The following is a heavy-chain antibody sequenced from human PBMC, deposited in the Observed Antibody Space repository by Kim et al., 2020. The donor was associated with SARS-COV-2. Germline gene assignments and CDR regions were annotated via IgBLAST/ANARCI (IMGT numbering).Heavy chain of an antibody. V-gene: IGHV4-34*01. CDR2: SGST. D-gene: IGHD1-26*01. J-gene: IGHJ4*02. CDR3: ARGRMGDY. Sequence: SGSTNYNPSLKSRVTISVDTSKNQFSLKLSSVTAADTAVYYCARGRMGDYWGQGTLVTVSS.